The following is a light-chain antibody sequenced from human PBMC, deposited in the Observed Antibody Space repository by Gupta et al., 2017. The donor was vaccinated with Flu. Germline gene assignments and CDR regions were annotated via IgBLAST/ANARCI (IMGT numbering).Light chain of an antibody. Sequence: QSVLAQPPSASETPGQRVTITCSGSSSNIGSNAVNWYQQVPGTSPKLLIYGSNQRPSGVPDRFAGSKSGTSASLAIRGLQSEDEADYYCAAWDDSLNGHYVFGTGTKVTVL. J-gene: IGLJ1*01. V-gene: IGLV1-44*01. CDR2: GSN. CDR1: SSNIGSNA. CDR3: AAWDDSLNGHYV.